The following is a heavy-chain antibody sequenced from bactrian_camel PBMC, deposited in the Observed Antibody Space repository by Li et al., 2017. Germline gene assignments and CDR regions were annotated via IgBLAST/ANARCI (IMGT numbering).Heavy chain of an antibody. CDR1: GFTFRNYD. CDR2: IGHDAGSA. J-gene: IGHJ4*01. V-gene: IGHV3S40*01. Sequence: VQLVESGGALVHPGGSLRLSCTASGFTFRNYDMSWVRQAPGKWLEWVSGIGHDAGSAYYADSVKGRFTISRDNAKNTLYLQMNSLKTEDAAVYYCATEGESYCNPEYWGQGTQVTVS. CDR3: ATEGESYCNPEY. D-gene: IGHD1*01.